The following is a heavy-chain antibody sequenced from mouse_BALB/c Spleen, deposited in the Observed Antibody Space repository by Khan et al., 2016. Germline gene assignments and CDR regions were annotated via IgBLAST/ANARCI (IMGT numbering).Heavy chain of an antibody. J-gene: IGHJ2*01. Sequence: EVKLLESGPSLVKPSQTLSLTCSVTGDSITSGYWNWIRKFPGNKLEYMGYISYSGSTYYNPSTKSRISITRDTSKNQYYLQLNSVTTADTATYYCATYDGYLFTYWGQGTTLTVSS. D-gene: IGHD2-3*01. CDR3: ATYDGYLFTY. V-gene: IGHV3-8*02. CDR2: ISYSGST. CDR1: GDSITSGY.